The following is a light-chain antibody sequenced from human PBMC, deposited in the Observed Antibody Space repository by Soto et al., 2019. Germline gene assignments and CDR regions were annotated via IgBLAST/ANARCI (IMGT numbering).Light chain of an antibody. CDR3: QQYGRSPAT. CDR1: QSVSSNY. Sequence: EIVLTQSPGTLSLSPGERATLSCRASQSVSSNYLAWYQQKPGQAPRLLIFGASSMASGIPERFSGSGSGTDFTLTIGRLEPEDFAVYYCQQYGRSPATFGQGTKVEIK. CDR2: GAS. J-gene: IGKJ1*01. V-gene: IGKV3-20*01.